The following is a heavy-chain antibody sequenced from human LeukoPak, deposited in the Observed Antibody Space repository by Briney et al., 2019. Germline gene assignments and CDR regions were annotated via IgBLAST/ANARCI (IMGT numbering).Heavy chain of an antibody. V-gene: IGHV3-21*01. CDR3: ARDHISYYYDSSGSPKDY. J-gene: IGHJ4*02. Sequence: PGGSLRLSCAASGFTFSNHWMHWVRQAPGKGLEWVSSISSSSSYIYYADSVKGRFTISRDNAKNSLYLQMNSLRAEDTAVYYCARDHISYYYDSSGSPKDYWGQGTLVTVSS. CDR2: ISSSSSYI. CDR1: GFTFSNHW. D-gene: IGHD3-22*01.